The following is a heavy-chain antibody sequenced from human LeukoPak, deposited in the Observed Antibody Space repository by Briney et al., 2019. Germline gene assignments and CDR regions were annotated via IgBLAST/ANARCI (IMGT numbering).Heavy chain of an antibody. J-gene: IGHJ4*02. V-gene: IGHV3-21*01. CDR3: ARDRGDGYKPYYFDY. CDR2: ISSSSTYI. D-gene: IGHD5-24*01. Sequence: GGSLRLSCAASGFTFNSYNMNWVRQAPGKGLEWVSSISSSSTYIYYADSVKGRFTISRDNAKNSLYLQMNSLRAEDTAVYYCARDRGDGYKPYYFDYWGQGTLVTVSS. CDR1: GFTFNSYN.